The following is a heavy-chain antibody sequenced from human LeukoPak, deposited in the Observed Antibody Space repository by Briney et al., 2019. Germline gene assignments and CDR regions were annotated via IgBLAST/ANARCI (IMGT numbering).Heavy chain of an antibody. Sequence: WASVKVSCKAFGYTFTSYAMHWVRQAPGQRLEWMGWINAGNGNTKYSQKFQGRVTITRDTSASTGYMELSSLRSEDTAVYYCARGRRVVVAAPYPTDFDYWGQGTLVTVSS. CDR1: GYTFTSYA. J-gene: IGHJ4*02. CDR3: ARGRRVVVAAPYPTDFDY. CDR2: INAGNGNT. D-gene: IGHD2-15*01. V-gene: IGHV1-3*01.